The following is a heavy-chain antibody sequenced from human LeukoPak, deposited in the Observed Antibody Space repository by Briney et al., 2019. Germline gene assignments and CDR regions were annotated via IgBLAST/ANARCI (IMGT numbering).Heavy chain of an antibody. V-gene: IGHV3-21*06. Sequence: GGSLGLSCTASGLTFSTSGFNWVRQAPGKGLEWVASIGPTGSDRYHADSIKGRFTISRDNANNFLYLQMNSLRAEDTAVYYCATETNGRHYDYWGQGTLLTVSS. CDR2: IGPTGSDR. J-gene: IGHJ4*02. CDR1: GLTFSTSG. CDR3: ATETNGRHYDY. D-gene: IGHD1-14*01.